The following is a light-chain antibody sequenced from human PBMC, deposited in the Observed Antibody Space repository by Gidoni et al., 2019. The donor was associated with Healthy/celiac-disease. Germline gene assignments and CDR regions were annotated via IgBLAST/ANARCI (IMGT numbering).Light chain of an antibody. V-gene: IGKV1-39*01. CDR3: QQSYSTPLT. CDR1: QSISSY. CDR2: AAT. Sequence: DIQLTQSTPSLSVSVGDSVTITRRASQSISSYLNWYQQKPEKAPTLLIYAATSLQSGHPSRFRGRGSGTDFTITISRLQPEDFATYYCQQSYSTPLTFXGXTKVEIK. J-gene: IGKJ4*01.